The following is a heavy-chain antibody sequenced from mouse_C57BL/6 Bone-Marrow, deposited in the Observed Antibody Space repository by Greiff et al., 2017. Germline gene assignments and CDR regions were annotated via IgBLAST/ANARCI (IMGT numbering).Heavy chain of an antibody. CDR2: IYPGSGST. Sequence: QVQLQQPGAELVKPGASVKMSCKASGYTFTSYWITWVKQRPGQGLEWIGDIYPGSGSTNYNEKFKSNATLTVDTSSSTAYMQLSSLTAEDSAVYYCAKIHGSSTWFAYWGQGTLVTVSA. CDR1: GYTFTSYW. J-gene: IGHJ3*01. CDR3: AKIHGSSTWFAY. V-gene: IGHV1-55*01. D-gene: IGHD1-1*01.